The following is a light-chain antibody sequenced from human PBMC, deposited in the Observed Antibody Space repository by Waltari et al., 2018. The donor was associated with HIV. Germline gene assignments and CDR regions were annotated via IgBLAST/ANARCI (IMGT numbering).Light chain of an antibody. CDR1: TSNIGNNF. Sequence: QSVLTQPPAVSAAPGQKVAIACSGTTSNIGNNFVCWYQKLQGTAPKLLIFDNHMRPSGVSDRFSASKSGTSATLASTGLHTGDEAEYYCGTWDTSLNAGVFGGGTKVSVL. J-gene: IGLJ2*01. CDR2: DNH. CDR3: GTWDTSLNAGV. V-gene: IGLV1-51*01.